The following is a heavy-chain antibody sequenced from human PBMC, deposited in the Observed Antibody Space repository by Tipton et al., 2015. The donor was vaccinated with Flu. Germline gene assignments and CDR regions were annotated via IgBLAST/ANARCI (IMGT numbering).Heavy chain of an antibody. Sequence: GLVKPSQTLSLTCAISGDSVSSNSAAWNWIRQSPSRGLEWLGRTYYRSKWYNDYAVSVKSRITINPDTSKNQFSLQLNSVTPEDTAVYYCARDRDNWNYNYYYGMDVWGQGTTVTVSS. CDR3: ARDRDNWNYNYYYGMDV. V-gene: IGHV6-1*01. CDR2: TYYRSKWYN. CDR1: GDSVSSNSAA. D-gene: IGHD1-20*01. J-gene: IGHJ6*02.